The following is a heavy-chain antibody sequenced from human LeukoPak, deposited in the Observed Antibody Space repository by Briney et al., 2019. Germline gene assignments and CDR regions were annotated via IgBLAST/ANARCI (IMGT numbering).Heavy chain of an antibody. J-gene: IGHJ3*02. V-gene: IGHV3-53*01. Sequence: PGGSLRLSCAASGFTVSRHYMSWFRQAPGKGLEWVSAIYTDGRTFYADAAKGRFTISRDSPKNTLYLQMNSLRAEDTAMYYCATLWGGLGDIWGQGTVVTVSS. CDR3: ATLWGGLGDI. CDR1: GFTVSRHY. CDR2: IYTDGRT. D-gene: IGHD7-27*01.